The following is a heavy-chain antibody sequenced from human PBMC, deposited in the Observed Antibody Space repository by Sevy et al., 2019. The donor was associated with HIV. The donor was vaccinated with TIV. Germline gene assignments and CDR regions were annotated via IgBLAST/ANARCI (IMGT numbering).Heavy chain of an antibody. D-gene: IGHD4-17*01. CDR3: ARDPRIYGDYLLAYFDY. CDR1: GLTPSTYG. J-gene: IGHJ4*02. V-gene: IGHV3-33*01. CDR2: IGYDGNNK. Sequence: GGSLRLSCAASGLTPSTYGIHWVRQAPGKGQEWVAVIGYDGNNKFYADSVKGRFTISRDDSKNTVFLQMDSLRAEDTAVYYCARDPRIYGDYLLAYFDYWGQGTLVTVSS.